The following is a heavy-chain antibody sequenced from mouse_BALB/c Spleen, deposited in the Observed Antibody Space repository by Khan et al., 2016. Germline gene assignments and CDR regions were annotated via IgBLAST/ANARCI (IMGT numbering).Heavy chain of an antibody. J-gene: IGHJ2*01. CDR2: IYTYSEEP. V-gene: IGHV9-1*02. CDR3: TRAGGDYFDY. D-gene: IGHD1-1*02. CDR1: GYSFTNFG. Sequence: QIQLVQSGPELKKPGETVKISCKASGYSFTNFGINWVKQAPGKGLTWLCWIYTYSEEPTYADALKGRFAFSLEIAASPAYLLVNDFKHEDMATYYRTRAGGDYFDYWGQGTTLTGSS.